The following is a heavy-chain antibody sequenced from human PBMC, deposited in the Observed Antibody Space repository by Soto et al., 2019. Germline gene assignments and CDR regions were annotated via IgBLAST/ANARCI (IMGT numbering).Heavy chain of an antibody. CDR2: IYPGDSDT. CDR3: ARTIFEVVTPTYKWFDP. V-gene: IGHV5-51*01. CDR1: GYSFTSYW. D-gene: IGHD3-3*01. Sequence: PGESLKISCKGSGYSFTSYWIGWVRQMPGKGLEWMGIIYPGDSDTRYSPSFQGQVTISADKSISTAYLQWSSLKASDTAMYYCARTIFEVVTPTYKWFDPWGQGTLVTVSS. J-gene: IGHJ5*02.